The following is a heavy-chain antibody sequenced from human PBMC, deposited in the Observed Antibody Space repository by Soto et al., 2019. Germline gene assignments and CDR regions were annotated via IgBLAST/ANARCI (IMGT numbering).Heavy chain of an antibody. CDR3: ASGPKEVLWFGPAPSGMDV. CDR2: MNPNSGNT. D-gene: IGHD3-10*01. Sequence: QVQLVQSGAEVKKPGASVKVSCKASGYTFTSYDINWVRQATGQGLEWMGWMNPNSGNTGYAQKFQGRVTMTRNTSISTAYMELSSLRSEDTAVYYCASGPKEVLWFGPAPSGMDVWGQGTTVTVSS. V-gene: IGHV1-8*01. J-gene: IGHJ6*02. CDR1: GYTFTSYD.